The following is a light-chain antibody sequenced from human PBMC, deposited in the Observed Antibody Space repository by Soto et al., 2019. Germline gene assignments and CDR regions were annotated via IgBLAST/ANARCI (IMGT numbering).Light chain of an antibody. CDR1: KSDIGVYDF. V-gene: IGLV2-14*01. CDR3: SSYTSSSTPCV. CDR2: EVS. Sequence: QSFLTQPPSASGSPGQSVTISCTGTKSDIGVYDFVSWYQHHPGKAPRLIIYEVSNRPSGVSNRFSGSKSGNTASLTISGLQAEDEADYYCSSYTSSSTPCVFGTGTKVTVL. J-gene: IGLJ1*01.